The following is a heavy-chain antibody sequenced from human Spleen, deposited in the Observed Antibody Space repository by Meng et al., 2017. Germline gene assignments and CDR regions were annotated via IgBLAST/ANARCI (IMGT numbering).Heavy chain of an antibody. CDR1: GGSISSSSYY. J-gene: IGHJ4*02. Sequence: SETLSLTCTVSGGSISSSSYYWGWIRQHPGKGLEWIGSIYYSGSTYYNPSLKSRVTISVDTSKNQVSLKLSSVTAADTAVYYCASGLTYYYGSGRLGPVDYWGQGTLVTVSS. V-gene: IGHV4-39*07. CDR3: ASGLTYYYGSGRLGPVDY. CDR2: IYYSGST. D-gene: IGHD3-10*01.